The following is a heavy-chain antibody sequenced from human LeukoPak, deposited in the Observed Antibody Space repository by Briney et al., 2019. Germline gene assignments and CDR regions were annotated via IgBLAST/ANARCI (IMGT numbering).Heavy chain of an antibody. CDR3: VREILYCSGGSCYRGPFDN. V-gene: IGHV4-30-4*01. Sequence: SETLSLTCTVSNDSISSGDYYWNWIRQPPGKGLEWIGYVFHRGGTSYNPSLKSRILFSVDTSQNQFSLKLNSVTAADTAVYYCVREILYCSGGSCYRGPFDNWGQGTLVTVSS. J-gene: IGHJ4*02. D-gene: IGHD2-15*01. CDR2: VFHRGGT. CDR1: NDSISSGDYY.